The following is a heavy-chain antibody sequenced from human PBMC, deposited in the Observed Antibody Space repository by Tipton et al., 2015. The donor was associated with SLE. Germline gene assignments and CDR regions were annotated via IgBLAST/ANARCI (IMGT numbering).Heavy chain of an antibody. CDR3: AREIVWFRNSQKHIWFDP. V-gene: IGHV4-59*12. D-gene: IGHD2-21*01. Sequence: TLSLTCTVSGGSISSYYWSWIRQPPGKGLEWIGCIYSSGSTYYNPSLKSRGTISADTSKNQFSLRLSSVTAADTAVYYCAREIVWFRNSQKHIWFDPWGQGTQVTVSS. J-gene: IGHJ5*02. CDR1: GGSISSYY. CDR2: IYSSGST.